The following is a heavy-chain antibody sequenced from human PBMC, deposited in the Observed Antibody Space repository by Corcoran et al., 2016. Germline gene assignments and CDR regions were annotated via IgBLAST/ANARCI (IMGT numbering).Heavy chain of an antibody. CDR2: IHPADSDT. D-gene: IGHD2-2*01. J-gene: IGHJ3*01. CDR3: AKVGFCSTSTCYASFDF. Sequence: EVQLVQSGAEVKKPGESLKISCKGSGYSFTNYWIGWVRQMPGKGLEWMGIIHPADSDTRYSPSFQGKVTISADKSISTAYVQWSSLKAPDTAMDYCAKVGFCSTSTCYASFDFWGQGTMVTVSS. CDR1: GYSFTNYW. V-gene: IGHV5-51*01.